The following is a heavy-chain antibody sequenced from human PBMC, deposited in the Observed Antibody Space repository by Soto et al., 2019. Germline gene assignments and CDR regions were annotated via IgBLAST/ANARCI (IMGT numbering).Heavy chain of an antibody. D-gene: IGHD6-19*01. V-gene: IGHV3-23*01. J-gene: IGHJ5*02. CDR2: ISANSRDI. CDR1: ELTFTTYA. CDR3: AKVSGGWYHGPNWLYP. Sequence: EVQLLESGGGLVRPGGSLRLSCAASELTFTTYAMSWVRQAPGRGLEWVSTISANSRDIYYADSVKGRFTSSRDNSENTLYLQLSGLRADETAVYYCAKVSGGWYHGPNWLYPWGQGTLVTVS.